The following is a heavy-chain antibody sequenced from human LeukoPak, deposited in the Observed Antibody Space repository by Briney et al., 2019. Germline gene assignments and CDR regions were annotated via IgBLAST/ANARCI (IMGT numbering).Heavy chain of an antibody. J-gene: IGHJ4*02. CDR1: GGSISSYY. Sequence: SETLSLTCTVSGGSISSYYWSWIRQPPGKGLEWLGYIYYSGSTNYNPSLKSRVTISVDTSKNQFSLKLSSVTAADTAVYYCARDVGSGSYPYYFDYWGQGTLVTVSS. CDR2: IYYSGST. CDR3: ARDVGSGSYPYYFDY. V-gene: IGHV4-59*01. D-gene: IGHD3-10*01.